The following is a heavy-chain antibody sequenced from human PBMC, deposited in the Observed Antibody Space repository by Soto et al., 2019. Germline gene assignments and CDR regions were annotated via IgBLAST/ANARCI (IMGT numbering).Heavy chain of an antibody. CDR2: ISSGSGNK. Sequence: EVQLVESRGGLVQPGGSLRLSCAASGFTFTYYTMNWVRQAPGKGLEWVSYISSGSGNKHYADSVKGRFTITRDNANNSLYLQMNCLRDEDTAVYYCARGSRHPPYGMDVWGQGTTVTVSS. CDR3: ARGSRHPPYGMDV. J-gene: IGHJ6*02. V-gene: IGHV3-48*02. CDR1: GFTFTYYT.